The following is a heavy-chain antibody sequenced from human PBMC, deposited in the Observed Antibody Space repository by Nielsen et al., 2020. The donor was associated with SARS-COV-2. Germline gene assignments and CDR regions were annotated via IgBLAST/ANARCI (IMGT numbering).Heavy chain of an antibody. J-gene: IGHJ5*02. Sequence: GGSLRLSCVASGFTFSTAWMSWVRQAPGKGLEWVGRIKSKIDGGTTVYAAPVKDRFTISRDDSKNTMYLDMSSLRTEDTAVYYCATARYCSRTSCSAGTDMFDPWGQGTQVIVSS. CDR3: ATARYCSRTSCSAGTDMFDP. D-gene: IGHD2-2*01. CDR1: GFTFSTAW. V-gene: IGHV3-15*01. CDR2: IKSKIDGGTT.